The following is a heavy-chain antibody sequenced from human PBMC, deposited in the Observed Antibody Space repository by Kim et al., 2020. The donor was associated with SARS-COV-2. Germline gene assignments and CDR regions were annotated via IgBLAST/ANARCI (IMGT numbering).Heavy chain of an antibody. CDR3: ARRRTPPGGWFGERTVYY. Sequence: SETLSLTCAVYGGSFSGYYWSWIRQPPGKGLEWIGEINHSGSTNYNPSLKSRVTISVDTSKNQFSLKLSSVTAADTAVYYCARRRTPPGGWFGERTVYY. D-gene: IGHD3-10*01. V-gene: IGHV4-34*01. J-gene: IGHJ6*03. CDR2: INHSGST. CDR1: GGSFSGYY.